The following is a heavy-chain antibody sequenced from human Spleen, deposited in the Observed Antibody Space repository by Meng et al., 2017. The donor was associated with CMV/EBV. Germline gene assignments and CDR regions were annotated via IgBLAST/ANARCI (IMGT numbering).Heavy chain of an antibody. Sequence: SGFTFSDYYMSWIRKAPGKGLEWVSSISSSGTTIYYADSVKGRFTISRDNAKNSVYLQMNSLRAEDTAVYYCARVYDSSGYYNWFDPWGQGTLVTVSS. D-gene: IGHD3-22*01. CDR2: ISSSGTTI. CDR3: ARVYDSSGYYNWFDP. J-gene: IGHJ5*02. V-gene: IGHV3-11*04. CDR1: GFTFSDYY.